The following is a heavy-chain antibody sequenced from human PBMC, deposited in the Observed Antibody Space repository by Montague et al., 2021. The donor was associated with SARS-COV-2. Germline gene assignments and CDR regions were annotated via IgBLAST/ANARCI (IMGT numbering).Heavy chain of an antibody. Sequence: SETLSLTCTVSGGSISSYYWSWIRQPPGKGLEWIGYIYYSGSTNYNPSLKSRVTISADTSKNQFSLKLSSVTTADTAVYYCARHFPETIFGVVIRPGGMDVWGQGTTVTVSS. D-gene: IGHD3-3*01. CDR2: IYYSGST. V-gene: IGHV4-59*08. J-gene: IGHJ6*02. CDR1: GGSISSYY. CDR3: ARHFPETIFGVVIRPGGMDV.